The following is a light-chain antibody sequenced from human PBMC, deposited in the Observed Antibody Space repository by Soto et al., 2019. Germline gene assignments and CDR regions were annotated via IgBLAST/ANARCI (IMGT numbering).Light chain of an antibody. Sequence: EIVLTQSPATLSLSPGERATLSCRASQSVNSNFLAWYQQKPGQAPRLLIYAASSRATGIPDRFSGGGSGTDFTLTISRLEPEDFAVYYCQQCGSSPWTFGQGTKVDI. J-gene: IGKJ1*01. V-gene: IGKV3-20*01. CDR3: QQCGSSPWT. CDR1: QSVNSNF. CDR2: AAS.